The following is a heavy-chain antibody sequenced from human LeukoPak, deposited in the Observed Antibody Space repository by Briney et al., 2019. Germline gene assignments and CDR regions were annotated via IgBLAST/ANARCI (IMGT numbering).Heavy chain of an antibody. D-gene: IGHD3-22*01. V-gene: IGHV3-23*01. J-gene: IGHJ4*02. CDR1: GITLSNYG. CDR2: ISDSGGST. Sequence: GESLRLSCAVSGITLSNYGMSWVRQAPGKGLEWVAGISDSGGSTKYADSVKGRFTISRDNRKNTLYLQMNSLRAEDTAVYFCAKRGVVIRVILVGFHKEAYYFDSWGQGALFTVSS. CDR3: AKRGVVIRVILVGFHKEAYYFDS.